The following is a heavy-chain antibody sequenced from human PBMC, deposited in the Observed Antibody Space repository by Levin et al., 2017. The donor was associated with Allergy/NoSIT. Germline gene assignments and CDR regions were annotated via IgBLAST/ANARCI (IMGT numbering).Heavy chain of an antibody. V-gene: IGHV3-74*03. J-gene: IGHJ4*02. CDR3: ARDAYYDRSGSDY. Sequence: GASVKVSCVASGFTFSSYWMHWVRQAPGKGMVWVSRIKSDGSYATYADSVRGRFTMSRDNARNTLYLQMNSLRAEDTAVYYCARDAYYDRSGSDYWGQGTLVTVSS. CDR1: GFTFSSYW. D-gene: IGHD3-22*01. CDR2: IKSDGSYA.